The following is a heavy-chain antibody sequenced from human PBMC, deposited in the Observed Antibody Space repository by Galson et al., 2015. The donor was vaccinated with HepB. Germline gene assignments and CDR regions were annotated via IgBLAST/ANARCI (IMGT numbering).Heavy chain of an antibody. CDR1: GFTFSSYA. Sequence: SLRLSCAASGFTFSSYAMSWVRQAPGKGLEWVSAISGSGGSTYYADSVKGRFTISRDNSKNTLYLQMNSLRAEDTAVYYCAKSPGGGYCSSTSCYYPDYWGQGTLVTVSS. CDR2: ISGSGGST. J-gene: IGHJ4*02. V-gene: IGHV3-23*01. CDR3: AKSPGGGYCSSTSCYYPDY. D-gene: IGHD2-2*01.